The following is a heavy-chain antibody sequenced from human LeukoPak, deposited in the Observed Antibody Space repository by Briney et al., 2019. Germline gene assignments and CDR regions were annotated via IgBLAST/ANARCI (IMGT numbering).Heavy chain of an antibody. J-gene: IGHJ4*02. Sequence: GGSLRLSCAASGFTFSSYWMHWVRQAPGKGPVWVSRINTDGSSTSYADSVKGRFTISRDNAKNTLYLQMNSLRAEDTAVYYCARTVPGYFFDYWGQGTLVTVSS. CDR1: GFTFSSYW. D-gene: IGHD3-10*01. CDR3: ARTVPGYFFDY. CDR2: INTDGSST. V-gene: IGHV3-74*01.